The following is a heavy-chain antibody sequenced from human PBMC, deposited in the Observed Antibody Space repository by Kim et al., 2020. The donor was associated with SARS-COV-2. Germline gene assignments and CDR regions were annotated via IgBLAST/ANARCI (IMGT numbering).Heavy chain of an antibody. Sequence: YAYSVKGRLTNSRDNSKNTGYLQMNSLRVEDTAVYFCARDRGGTGAVFDYWGQGTLVTVSS. CDR3: ARDRGGTGAVFDY. J-gene: IGHJ4*02. V-gene: IGHV3-53*01. D-gene: IGHD3-16*01.